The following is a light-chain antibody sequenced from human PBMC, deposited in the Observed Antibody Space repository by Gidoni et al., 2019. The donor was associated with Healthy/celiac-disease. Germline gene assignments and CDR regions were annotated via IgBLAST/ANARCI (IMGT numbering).Light chain of an antibody. Sequence: ARITCGGNNIGSKSVHWYQQKPGQAPVLVIYYDSDRPSGIPERFSGSNSGNTATLTISRVEAGDEADYYCQVWDSSSDHPVFGGGTKLTVL. CDR1: NIGSKS. CDR3: QVWDSSSDHPV. V-gene: IGLV3-21*04. CDR2: YDS. J-gene: IGLJ2*01.